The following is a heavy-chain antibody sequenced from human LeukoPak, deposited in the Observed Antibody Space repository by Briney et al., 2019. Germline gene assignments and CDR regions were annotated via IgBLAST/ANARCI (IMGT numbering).Heavy chain of an antibody. CDR2: IYYSGRT. V-gene: IGHV4-59*01. CDR3: ARGDYGDYVN. CDR1: GGSISSYY. D-gene: IGHD4-17*01. Sequence: SETLSLTCTVSGGSISSYYWSWIRQPPGKGLEWIGYIYYSGRTNYNPSLKSRVTISVDTSKNQFSLKLDSVTAADTAVYYCARGDYGDYVNWGQGTLVTVSS. J-gene: IGHJ4*02.